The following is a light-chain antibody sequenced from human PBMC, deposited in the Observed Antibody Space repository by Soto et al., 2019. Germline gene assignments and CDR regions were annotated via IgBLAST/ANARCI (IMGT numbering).Light chain of an antibody. V-gene: IGLV2-8*01. CDR3: SSYAGSNNVV. CDR1: SSDVGGYNY. Sequence: QSALTQPPSASGSPGQSVTVSCTGTSSDVGGYNYVSWYQQHPGKAPKLMIYEVSKRPSGVPDRFSGSKSGNTASLTVSGLQADDEAHYYCSSYAGSNNVVFGGGTKLTVL. J-gene: IGLJ2*01. CDR2: EVS.